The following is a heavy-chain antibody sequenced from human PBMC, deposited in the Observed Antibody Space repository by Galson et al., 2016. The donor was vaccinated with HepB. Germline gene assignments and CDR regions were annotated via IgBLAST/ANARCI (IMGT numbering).Heavy chain of an antibody. J-gene: IGHJ4*02. CDR1: GFSLSNYW. V-gene: IGHV3-7*05. CDR2: INEDGSDR. Sequence: SLRLSCAASGFSLSNYWMSWVRQAPGKGLEWVANINEDGSDRNYVDSVKGRFTISRDNAKNSLYLQMNSLRAEDTAVYYCARDSKRYCSGGSCYYYWGQGTLVTVSS. CDR3: ARDSKRYCSGGSCYYY. D-gene: IGHD2-15*01.